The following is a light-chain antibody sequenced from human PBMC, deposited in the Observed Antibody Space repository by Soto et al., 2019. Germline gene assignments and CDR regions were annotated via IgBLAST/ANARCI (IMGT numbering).Light chain of an antibody. Sequence: EIVLTQSPGTLSLSPGERATLSCRPSRRVNSRTLAWYRKKPGQAPSLLIYGASNRATGIPDRFSGSGSGTDFTLTISRLEPEDFAVYYCLRYGDSPPAYTFGQGTKLEIK. CDR3: LRYGDSPPAYT. J-gene: IGKJ2*01. V-gene: IGKV3-20*01. CDR1: RRVNSRT. CDR2: GAS.